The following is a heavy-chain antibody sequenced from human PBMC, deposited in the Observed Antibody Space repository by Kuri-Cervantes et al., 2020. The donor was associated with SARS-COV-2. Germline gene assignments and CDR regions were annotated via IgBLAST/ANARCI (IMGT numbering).Heavy chain of an antibody. D-gene: IGHD3-22*01. J-gene: IGHJ6*03. CDR3: ARGADFSGYYFNPYYYYYMDV. CDR1: GYSISSGYY. Sequence: GSLRLSCTVSGYSISSGYYWSWVRLPPGKGLEWIGEINHSGSTNYNPSLKSRVTISVDTSKNQFSLKLSSVTAADTAVYYCARGADFSGYYFNPYYYYYMDVWGKGTTVTVSS. V-gene: IGHV4-38-2*02. CDR2: INHSGST.